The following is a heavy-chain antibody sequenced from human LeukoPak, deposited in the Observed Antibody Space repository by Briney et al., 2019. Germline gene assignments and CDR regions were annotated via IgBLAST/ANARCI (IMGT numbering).Heavy chain of an antibody. CDR3: ARDSGGGATLFDC. J-gene: IGHJ4*02. Sequence: ASVKVSCKASGYTFTGYYMHWVRQAPGQGREWMGWINPNSGGTNYAQKFQGRVTMTRDTSISTAYMELSRLRSDDTGVYYCARDSGGGATLFDCWGQGTLVTVSS. V-gene: IGHV1-2*02. D-gene: IGHD1-26*01. CDR2: INPNSGGT. CDR1: GYTFTGYY.